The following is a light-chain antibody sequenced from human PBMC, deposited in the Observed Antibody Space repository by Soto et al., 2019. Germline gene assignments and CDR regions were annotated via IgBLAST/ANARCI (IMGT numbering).Light chain of an antibody. J-gene: IGLJ3*02. V-gene: IGLV2-14*01. CDR2: EVI. CDR1: STDIGTYNS. Sequence: QSALTQPASVSGSPGRSITISCTGTSTDIGTYNSVSWYQHHPGKAPKLLIFEVIDRPSGGSDRFSGSKSGNTASLTISSLQFEDEADYYCGSYTTTYTLVFGGGTKLTVL. CDR3: GSYTTTYTLV.